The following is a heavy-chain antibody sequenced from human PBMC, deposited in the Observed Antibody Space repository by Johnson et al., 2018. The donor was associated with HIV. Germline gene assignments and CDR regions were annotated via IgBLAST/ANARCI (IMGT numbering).Heavy chain of an antibody. Sequence: VQLVESGGGLVQPGRSLRLSCTASGFTFGDYAMSWVRQAPGKGLEWVGFIRSKAYGGTTEYAASVKGRFTISRDDSKNTLYLQMNSLKTEDTAVYYCTTAKWLLGAFDIWGQGTMVTVSS. CDR3: TTAKWLLGAFDI. J-gene: IGHJ3*02. D-gene: IGHD3-22*01. CDR2: IRSKAYGGTT. CDR1: GFTFGDYA. V-gene: IGHV3-49*04.